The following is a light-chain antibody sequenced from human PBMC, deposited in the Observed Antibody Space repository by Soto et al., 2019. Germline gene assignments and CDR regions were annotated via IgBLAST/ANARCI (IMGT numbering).Light chain of an antibody. V-gene: IGKV3-20*01. CDR1: QSVSSSY. J-gene: IGKJ2*01. Sequence: EIVLTQSPGTLSLSPGERATLSCRASQSVSSSYLAWYQQKPGQAPRLLIYGASSRATGIPDRFSGSGSGTDFTLTINRLAPEDFAVYYCQQYGSSGYTFGQGTKLELK. CDR2: GAS. CDR3: QQYGSSGYT.